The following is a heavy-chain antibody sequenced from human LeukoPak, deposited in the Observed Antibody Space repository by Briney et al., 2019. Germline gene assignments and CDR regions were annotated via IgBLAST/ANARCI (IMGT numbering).Heavy chain of an antibody. Sequence: PSETLSLTCAVYGGSFSGYYWSWIRQPPGKGLEWIGYIYYSGSTNYNPSLKSRVTISVDTSKNQFSLKLSSVTAADTAVYYCARDSAGYSYGEYYYYYYMDVWGKGTTVTVSS. CDR1: GGSFSGYY. CDR3: ARDSAGYSYGEYYYYYYMDV. D-gene: IGHD5-18*01. CDR2: IYYSGST. V-gene: IGHV4-59*01. J-gene: IGHJ6*03.